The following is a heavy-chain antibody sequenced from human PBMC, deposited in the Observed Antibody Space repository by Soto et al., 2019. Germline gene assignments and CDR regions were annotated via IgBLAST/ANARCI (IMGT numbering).Heavy chain of an antibody. D-gene: IGHD6-13*01. V-gene: IGHV3-64D*06. CDR1: GFTFSSYA. J-gene: IGHJ4*02. CDR3: VKDAYSSSWFYFDS. CDR2: ITSDGGGT. Sequence: HPGGSLRLSCSASGFTFSSYAMHWVRQAPRKGLEHVSAITSDGGGTYYTDSVKGRFTISRDNSKNTLYLQMSSLRAEDTAVYYCVKDAYSSSWFYFDSWGQGILVTVSS.